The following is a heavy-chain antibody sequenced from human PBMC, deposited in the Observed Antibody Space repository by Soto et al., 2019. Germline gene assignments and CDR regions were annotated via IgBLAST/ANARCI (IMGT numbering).Heavy chain of an antibody. D-gene: IGHD3-10*01. CDR2: IYSGDST. J-gene: IGHJ5*02. CDR3: ARQTHLFGELST. CDR1: GFTVSSNY. Sequence: VQLVETGGGLIHPGGSLRLSCAASGFTVSSNYMNWVRQAPGKGLEWVSVIYSGDSTYYADSVEGRFTIYRDNSKNTLYLQMKSLRAEDTAVYYCARQTHLFGELSTWGQGTLVTVSS. V-gene: IGHV3-53*02.